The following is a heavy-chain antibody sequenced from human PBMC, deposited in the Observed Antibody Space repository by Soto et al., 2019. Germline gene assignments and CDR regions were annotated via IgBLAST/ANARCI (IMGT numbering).Heavy chain of an antibody. V-gene: IGHV3-74*01. Sequence: GGSLRLSCAASGLTFSNYWMHWVRQAPGKGLVWVSGINSDGTSTFYADSVKGRFTISTDNAKNTLYLQMNSLRFEDTAMYYCGTTFDFWGQGTLVTVSS. J-gene: IGHJ4*02. D-gene: IGHD4-17*01. CDR2: INSDGTST. CDR3: GTTFDF. CDR1: GLTFSNYW.